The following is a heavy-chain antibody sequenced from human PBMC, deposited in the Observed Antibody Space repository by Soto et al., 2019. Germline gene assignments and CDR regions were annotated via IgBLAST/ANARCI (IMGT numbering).Heavy chain of an antibody. V-gene: IGHV4-34*02. J-gene: IGHJ4*02. CDR2: ITHSGTT. CDR1: GGSLSGYY. Sequence: QVQLQQWGAGLLKPSETLSLTCAVFGGSLSGYYWSWIRQPPGKGLEWIGEITHSGTTNYHPYLKSRVTLSVDTSENQCSLKLSSVTAADTAVYYCARGGRDGDNWRFGPYYWGQGTLVTVSS. CDR3: ARGGRDGDNWRFGPYY. D-gene: IGHD3-16*01.